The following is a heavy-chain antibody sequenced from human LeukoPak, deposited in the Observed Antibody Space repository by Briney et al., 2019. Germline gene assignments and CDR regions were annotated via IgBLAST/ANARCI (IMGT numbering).Heavy chain of an antibody. CDR2: INWNGDRT. V-gene: IGHV3-20*04. CDR1: GFTFDDYA. CDR3: ARGLGHYDAFDI. Sequence: GGSLRLSCAASGFTFDDYAMSWVRQVPGKGLEWVSGINWNGDRTQYIDSVKGRFTISRDNTKNTLYLQMNSLRAEDTAVHYCARGLGHYDAFDIWGQGTMVTVSS. D-gene: IGHD3/OR15-3a*01. J-gene: IGHJ3*02.